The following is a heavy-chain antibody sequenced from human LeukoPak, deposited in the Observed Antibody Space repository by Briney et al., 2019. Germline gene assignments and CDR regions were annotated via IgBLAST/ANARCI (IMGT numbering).Heavy chain of an antibody. Sequence: GRSLRLSCAASGFTFSSYGMHWVRQAPGKGLEWVAVIWYDGSNKYYADSVKGRFTISRDSSKNTLYLQMNSLRAEDTAVYYCARDYGSGSYYAGFDYWGQGTLVTVSS. CDR3: ARDYGSGSYYAGFDY. J-gene: IGHJ4*02. D-gene: IGHD3-10*01. CDR2: IWYDGSNK. V-gene: IGHV3-33*01. CDR1: GFTFSSYG.